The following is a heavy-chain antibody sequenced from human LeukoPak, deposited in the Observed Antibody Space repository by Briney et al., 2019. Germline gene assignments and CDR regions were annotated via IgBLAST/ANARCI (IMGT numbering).Heavy chain of an antibody. D-gene: IGHD3-3*01. CDR3: ARDRAWNYFDY. J-gene: IGHJ4*02. CDR2: MSYDGGNK. CDR1: GFTFSSYG. V-gene: IGHV3-30*03. Sequence: GGSLRLSCAASGFTFSSYGMHWVRQAPGKGLEWVAVMSYDGGNKYYAHSVEGRFTISRDNSKNTLYLQMDSLRAEDTAVYYCARDRAWNYFDYWGQGTLVTVSS.